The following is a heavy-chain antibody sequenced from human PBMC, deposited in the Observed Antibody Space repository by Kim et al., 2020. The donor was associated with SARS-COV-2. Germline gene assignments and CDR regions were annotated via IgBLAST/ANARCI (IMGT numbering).Heavy chain of an antibody. J-gene: IGHJ4*02. CDR1: GFSFRTHG. D-gene: IGHD7-27*01. CDR2: IPYDGSKT. Sequence: GGSLRLSCAASGFSFRTHGMHWVRQAPGKGLEWVALIPYDGSKTFYGESVKGRFSVSRDNSKNTLYLQRNNLRPEDTAVYYCAKELGPYYFDSWGQGT. V-gene: IGHV3-30*18. CDR3: AKELGPYYFDS.